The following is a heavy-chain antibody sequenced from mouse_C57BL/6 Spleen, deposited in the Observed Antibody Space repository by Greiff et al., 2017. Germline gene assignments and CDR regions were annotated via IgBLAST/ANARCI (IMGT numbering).Heavy chain of an antibody. CDR1: GFSLTSYG. CDR2: IWSGGST. D-gene: IGHD2-4*01. Sequence: VKVVESGPGLVQPSQSLSITCTVSGFSLTSYGVHWVRQSPGKGLEWLGVIWSGGSTDYNAAFISRLSISKDNSKSQVFFKMNSLQADDTAIYYCARNDPAYDYPSMDYWGQGTSVTVSS. CDR3: ARNDPAYDYPSMDY. V-gene: IGHV2-2*01. J-gene: IGHJ4*01.